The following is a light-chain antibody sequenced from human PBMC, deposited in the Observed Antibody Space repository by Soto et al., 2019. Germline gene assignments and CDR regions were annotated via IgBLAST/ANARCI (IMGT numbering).Light chain of an antibody. CDR3: SSYTSSSTLVV. V-gene: IGLV2-14*01. Sequence: QSALTQPASVSGSPGQSITISCTGTSSDVGGYNYVSWYQQHPGKAPKLMIYEVSNRPSWVSNRFSGSKSGNTASLTISGLQAEDEADYYCSSYTSSSTLVVFGGRTKLTVL. CDR2: EVS. CDR1: SSDVGGYNY. J-gene: IGLJ2*01.